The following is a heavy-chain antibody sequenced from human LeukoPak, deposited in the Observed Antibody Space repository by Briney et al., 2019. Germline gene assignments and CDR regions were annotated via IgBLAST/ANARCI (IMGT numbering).Heavy chain of an antibody. J-gene: IGHJ4*02. CDR2: IYYSGST. CDR3: ARRTVVGGGAYFRTFFDY. D-gene: IGHD2/OR15-2a*01. Sequence: PSETLSLTCTVSGGSISSSSYYWGWIRQPPGKGLEWFGSIYYSGSTYYNPSLKSRVTISVDTSKNQFSLKLSSVTAADTAVYYCARRTVVGGGAYFRTFFDYWGQGTLVTVSS. V-gene: IGHV4-39*01. CDR1: GGSISSSSYY.